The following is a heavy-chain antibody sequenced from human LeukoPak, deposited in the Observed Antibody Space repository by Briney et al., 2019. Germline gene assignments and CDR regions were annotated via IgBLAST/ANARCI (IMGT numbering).Heavy chain of an antibody. CDR3: AKDRHAPGRFCSSTTCFPFDL. Sequence: GGSLRLSCVASAFTFSSYDMSWVRQAPGKGLEWVSAISGTGGSTYYADSVKGRFTISRDNSKSTLYLQMNSLRAEDTARYYCAKDRHAPGRFCSSTTCFPFDLWGQGTLVTVSS. J-gene: IGHJ5*02. CDR1: AFTFSSYD. D-gene: IGHD2-2*01. CDR2: ISGTGGST. V-gene: IGHV3-23*01.